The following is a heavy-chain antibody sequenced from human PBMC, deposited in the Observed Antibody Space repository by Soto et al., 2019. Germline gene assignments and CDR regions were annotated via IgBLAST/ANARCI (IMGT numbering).Heavy chain of an antibody. V-gene: IGHV3-7*03. Sequence: GGSLRLSCAASGFIFRNYWMRWVRQAPGKGLEWVANIKQDGGQKYYVDSVKGRFTISRDNARNSLYLQVNSLRAEDTAMYYCARIGYSSSSLDYWGLGTLVTVSS. CDR2: IKQDGGQK. CDR3: ARIGYSSSSLDY. CDR1: GFIFRNYW. D-gene: IGHD6-6*01. J-gene: IGHJ4*02.